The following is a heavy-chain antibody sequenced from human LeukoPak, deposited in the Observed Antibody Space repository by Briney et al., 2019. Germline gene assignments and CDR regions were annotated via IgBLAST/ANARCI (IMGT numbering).Heavy chain of an antibody. J-gene: IGHJ4*02. D-gene: IGHD2-21*02. CDR3: ARDHPRYNDCWDY. CDR1: GFTFSSYE. CDR2: ISSSGSTT. Sequence: PGGSLRLSCATSGFTFSSYEMNWVRQAPGKGLEWVSYISSSGSTTYYADSVKGQFTISRDNAKNSLYLQMNSLRAEDTAVYYCARDHPRYNDCWDYWGQGTLVTVSS. V-gene: IGHV3-48*03.